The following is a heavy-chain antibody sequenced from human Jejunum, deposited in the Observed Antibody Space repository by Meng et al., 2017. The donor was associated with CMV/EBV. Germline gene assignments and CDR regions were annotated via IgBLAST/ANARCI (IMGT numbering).Heavy chain of an antibody. V-gene: IGHV3-23*01. Sequence: AASGFTFNTYAMNWVRQAPGKGLEWVSGIPATGGSTYYADSVKGRFTISRDNSKNTLYLQMNSLRAEDTAVYYCARGRDSNGWYDYWGQGTLVTVSS. CDR3: ARGRDSNGWYDY. D-gene: IGHD6-19*01. CDR2: IPATGGST. J-gene: IGHJ4*02. CDR1: GFTFNTYA.